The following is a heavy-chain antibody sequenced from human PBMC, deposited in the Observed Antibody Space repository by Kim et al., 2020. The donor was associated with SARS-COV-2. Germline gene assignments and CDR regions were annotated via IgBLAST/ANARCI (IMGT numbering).Heavy chain of an antibody. Sequence: GGSLRLSCAASGFTFSDYYMSWIRQAPGKGLEWVSYISSSSSYTNYADSVKGRFTIARDNAKNSLYLQMNSLRAEDTAVYYCARDIKAGSSWRSYYYYGMDVWGQGTTVTVSS. D-gene: IGHD6-13*01. J-gene: IGHJ6*02. CDR3: ARDIKAGSSWRSYYYYGMDV. CDR1: GFTFSDYY. CDR2: ISSSSSYT. V-gene: IGHV3-11*06.